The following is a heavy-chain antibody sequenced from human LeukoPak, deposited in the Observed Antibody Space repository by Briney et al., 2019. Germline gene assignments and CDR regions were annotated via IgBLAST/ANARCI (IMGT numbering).Heavy chain of an antibody. J-gene: IGHJ4*02. V-gene: IGHV4-39*07. CDR3: ARVEYSSNPGDY. CDR2: IYYSGST. Sequence: SETLSLTCTVSGGSISSSSYYWGWIRQPPGKGLEWIGSIYYSGSTYYNPSLKSRVTISVDTSKNQFSLKLSSVTAADTAVYYCARVEYSSNPGDYWGQGTLVTVSS. D-gene: IGHD6-6*01. CDR1: GGSISSSSYY.